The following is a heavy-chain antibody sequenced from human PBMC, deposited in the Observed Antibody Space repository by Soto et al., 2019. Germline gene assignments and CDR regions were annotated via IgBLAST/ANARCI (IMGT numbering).Heavy chain of an antibody. J-gene: IGHJ4*02. Sequence: SLRLSCASSGFTFSSCSMNWVRQAPGKGLEWVSFISGSGDTKYYADSVKGRFTISRDNAKNSLYLQMSSLRDDDTAVYYCAKYCASDVCFDYWGQGTLVTVSS. CDR3: AKYCASDVCFDY. CDR2: ISGSGDTK. D-gene: IGHD2-8*01. V-gene: IGHV3-48*02. CDR1: GFTFSSCS.